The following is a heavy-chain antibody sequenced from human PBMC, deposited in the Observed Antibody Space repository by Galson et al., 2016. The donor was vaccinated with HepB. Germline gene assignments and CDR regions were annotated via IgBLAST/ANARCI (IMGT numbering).Heavy chain of an antibody. D-gene: IGHD2/OR15-2a*01. CDR3: ARDVQYRLDY. J-gene: IGHJ4*02. CDR2: ISTYSGNT. Sequence: SVKVSCKASGYTFTTSGISWLRQAPGQGLEWMGWISTYSGNTTYAQKFQGGLTSTTDTSTTTAYMELRSLRFDDPSLYYFARDVQYRLDYWGQGTLVTVSS. V-gene: IGHV1-18*01. CDR1: GYTFTTSG.